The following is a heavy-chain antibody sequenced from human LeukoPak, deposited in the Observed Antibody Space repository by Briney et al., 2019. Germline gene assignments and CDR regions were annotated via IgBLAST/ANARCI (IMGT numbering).Heavy chain of an antibody. Sequence: GGSLRLSCAASGFTFTHSWMSWVRQAPGKGLEWVANIKQDGSEKYYVDSVEGRYTISRDNAKNSVSLQMNSLRGEDTAVYYCVRALGSSSADYWGQGTLVTVSS. CDR2: IKQDGSEK. D-gene: IGHD6-6*01. J-gene: IGHJ4*02. CDR1: GFTFTHSW. V-gene: IGHV3-7*01. CDR3: VRALGSSSADY.